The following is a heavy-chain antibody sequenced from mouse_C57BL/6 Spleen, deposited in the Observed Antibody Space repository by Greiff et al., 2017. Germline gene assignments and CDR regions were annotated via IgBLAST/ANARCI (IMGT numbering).Heavy chain of an antibody. CDR1: GYNFTSYC. V-gene: IGHV1-50*01. J-gene: IGHJ1*03. CDR3: ARSHYYGSSPYLYFDV. Sequence: QVQLQQPVAELVKPGASVKLSCKASGYNFTSYCLQWVKQRPGQGLEWIGEIDPSDSYTNYNQKFKGKATLTADTSSSTAYMQLSSLTSEDSAVYYCARSHYYGSSPYLYFDVWGTGTTVTVSS. CDR2: IDPSDSYT. D-gene: IGHD1-1*01.